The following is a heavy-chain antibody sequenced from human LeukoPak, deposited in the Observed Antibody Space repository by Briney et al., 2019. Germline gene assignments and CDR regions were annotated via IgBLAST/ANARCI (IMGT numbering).Heavy chain of an antibody. J-gene: IGHJ4*02. CDR1: GFTFSSYP. CDR2: ISSDGGTK. CDR3: ARKGGSSWYGGGWAY. D-gene: IGHD6-13*01. V-gene: IGHV3-30-3*01. Sequence: GSLRLSCAASGFTFSSYPMHWVRQAPGKGLEWLAVISSDGGTKYYADSVQGRFTVSRDNSQNTLSLQMNSLRPEDTAVFYCARKGGSSWYGGGWAYWGQGILVTVSS.